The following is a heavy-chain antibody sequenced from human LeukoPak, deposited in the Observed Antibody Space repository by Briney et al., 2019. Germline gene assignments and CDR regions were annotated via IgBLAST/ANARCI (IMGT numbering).Heavy chain of an antibody. D-gene: IGHD6-19*01. Sequence: SETLSLTCTVSGGSISSSSYYWGWIRQPPGKGLEWIGSIYYSGGTYYNPSLKSRVTISVDTSKNQFSLKLSSVTAADTAVYYCARRIAVAGIPYAFDIWGQGTMVTVSS. CDR3: ARRIAVAGIPYAFDI. CDR1: GGSISSSSYY. CDR2: IYYSGGT. V-gene: IGHV4-39*01. J-gene: IGHJ3*02.